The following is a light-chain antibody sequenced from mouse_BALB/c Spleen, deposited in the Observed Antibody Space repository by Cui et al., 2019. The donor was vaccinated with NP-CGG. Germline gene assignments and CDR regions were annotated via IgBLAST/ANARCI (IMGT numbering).Light chain of an antibody. Sequence: QSFVTQVSAPTTSPGETVTLTCRSSTGTVTTINYANWVQEKPDHLFTGLIGGTNNRAPGVPARFSGSLIGDKAALTITGAQTEDEAIYFCALWYSNHWVFGGGTKLTVL. CDR1: TGTVTTINY. V-gene: IGLV1*01. J-gene: IGLJ1*01. CDR3: ALWYSNHWV. CDR2: GTN.